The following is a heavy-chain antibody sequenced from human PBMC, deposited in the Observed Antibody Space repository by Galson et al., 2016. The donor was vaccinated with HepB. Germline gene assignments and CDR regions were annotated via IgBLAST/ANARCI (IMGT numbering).Heavy chain of an antibody. CDR2: INPNSGGT. D-gene: IGHD3-9*01. V-gene: IGHV1-2*04. CDR1: GYTFTGYY. CDR3: ARGYSPHNRHFDWLLSTRYYFDY. J-gene: IGHJ4*02. Sequence: SVKVSCKASGYTFTGYYMHWVRQAPGQGLEWMGWINPNSGGTNYAQKFQGWVTMTRDTSISTAYMELSRLRSDDTAVYYCARGYSPHNRHFDWLLSTRYYFDYWGQGTLVTVSS.